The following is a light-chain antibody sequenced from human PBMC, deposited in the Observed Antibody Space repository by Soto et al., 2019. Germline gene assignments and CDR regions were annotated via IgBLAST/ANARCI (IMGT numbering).Light chain of an antibody. CDR2: AAS. CDR3: QQYNKWPLT. CDR1: QSISSNY. J-gene: IGKJ4*01. Sequence: EIVLTQSPGTLSLSPGERATLSCRASQSISSNYLAWYQQKPGQAPRLLIYAASSRATGIPDRFSGSGSGTDFTLTISSLQSEDFAVYYCQQYNKWPLTFGGGTKLEIK. V-gene: IGKV3-20*01.